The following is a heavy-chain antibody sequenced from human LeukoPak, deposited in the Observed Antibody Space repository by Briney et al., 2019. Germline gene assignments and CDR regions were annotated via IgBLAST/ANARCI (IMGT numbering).Heavy chain of an antibody. D-gene: IGHD5-18*01. V-gene: IGHV3-74*01. CDR3: ARGQTWIQLWLRDYYYGMDV. CDR1: GFTFSSYW. Sequence: GGSLRLSCAASGFTFSSYWMHWVRHAPGKGLVWVSRINSDGSSTSYADSVKGRFTIPRDNAKNTLYLQMNSLRAEDTAVYYCARGQTWIQLWLRDYYYGMDVWGQGTTVTVSS. CDR2: INSDGSST. J-gene: IGHJ6*02.